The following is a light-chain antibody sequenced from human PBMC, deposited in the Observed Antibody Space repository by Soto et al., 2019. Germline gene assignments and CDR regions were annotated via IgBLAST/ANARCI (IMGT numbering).Light chain of an antibody. CDR3: QQLNNYPS. V-gene: IGKV1-9*01. CDR2: AAS. CDR1: QGISSD. J-gene: IGKJ3*01. Sequence: DIQLTQSPSFLSASVGDRVTITCRASQGISSDLAWYQQKPGKAPKLLIYAASTLQSGVPSRFSGSGSGTEFTLTISSLQPEDFATYYCQQLNNYPSCGPGTKVDIK.